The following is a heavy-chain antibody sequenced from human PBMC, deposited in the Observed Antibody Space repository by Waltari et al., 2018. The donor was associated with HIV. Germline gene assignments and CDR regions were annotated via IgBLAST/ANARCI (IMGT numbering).Heavy chain of an antibody. D-gene: IGHD3-10*01. Sequence: VPLVQSGAEMRTPGAAVKVCVRASGYTVSAYTISWVRQAPGQGLEWMGWISGYNGNTNDAQKFQGRVNMTTDTSTSTAHMELRSLRSDDTAVYYCARGVSIVRGVMIRGHMDVWGQGTTVTVSS. CDR1: GYTVSAYT. CDR3: ARGVSIVRGVMIRGHMDV. V-gene: IGHV1-18*01. J-gene: IGHJ6*02. CDR2: ISGYNGNT.